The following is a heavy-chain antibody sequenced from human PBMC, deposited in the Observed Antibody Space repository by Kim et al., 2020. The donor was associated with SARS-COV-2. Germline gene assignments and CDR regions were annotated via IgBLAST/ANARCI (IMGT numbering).Heavy chain of an antibody. V-gene: IGHV1-69*01. Sequence: FQGRVTITADESTRTAYMELSSLRSEDTAVYYCARGFGELLTYYYYGMDVWGQGTTVTVSS. D-gene: IGHD3-10*01. J-gene: IGHJ6*02. CDR3: ARGFGELLTYYYYGMDV.